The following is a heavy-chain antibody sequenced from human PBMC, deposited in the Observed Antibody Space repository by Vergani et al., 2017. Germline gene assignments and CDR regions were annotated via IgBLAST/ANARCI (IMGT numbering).Heavy chain of an antibody. CDR1: GFTFSSHA. Sequence: EVQLLQSEGAVVQPGGSLRLSCVASGFTFSSHAMSWVRQGHGQGLEWVSSISSSSSYIYYADSVKGRFTISRDNAKNSLYLQMNSLRAEDTAVYYCGIAAAGFDYWGQGTLVTVSS. CDR2: ISSSSSYI. D-gene: IGHD6-13*01. J-gene: IGHJ4*02. V-gene: IGHV3-21*01. CDR3: GIAAAGFDY.